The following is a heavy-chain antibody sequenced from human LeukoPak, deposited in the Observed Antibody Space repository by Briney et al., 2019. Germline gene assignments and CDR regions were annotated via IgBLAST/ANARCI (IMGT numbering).Heavy chain of an antibody. J-gene: IGHJ5*02. V-gene: IGHV4-4*07. CDR1: GDSISNYY. D-gene: IGHD1-26*01. CDR3: ARDLSGSYSRADWFDP. CDR2: IYIIGST. Sequence: SETLSLTCTVSGDSISNYYWSWIRQPAGKGLEWIGRIYIIGSTDYNPSLKRRVSMSLDTSKNQFSLKLTSVTAADTAVYYCARDLSGSYSRADWFDPWGQGTLVTVSS.